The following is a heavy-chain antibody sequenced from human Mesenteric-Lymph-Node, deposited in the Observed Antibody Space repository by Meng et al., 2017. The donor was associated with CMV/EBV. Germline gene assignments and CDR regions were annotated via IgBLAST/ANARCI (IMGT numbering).Heavy chain of an antibody. V-gene: IGHV3-7*01. CDR3: ARLTVHLVDTPGFDP. CDR2: IKQDGSEK. Sequence: SCAASGFTFSSYWMSWVRQAPGKGLEWVANIKQDGSEKYYVDSVKGRFTISRDNAKNSLYLQMNSLRAEDTAVYYCARLTVHLVDTPGFDPWGQGTLVTVSS. CDR1: GFTFSSYW. D-gene: IGHD5-18*01. J-gene: IGHJ5*02.